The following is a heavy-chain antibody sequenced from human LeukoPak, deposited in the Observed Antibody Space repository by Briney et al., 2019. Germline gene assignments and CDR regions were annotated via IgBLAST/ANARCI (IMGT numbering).Heavy chain of an antibody. CDR2: IWYDGSNK. V-gene: IGHV3-33*01. CDR1: GFTFSSYG. Sequence: PGRSLRLSCAASGFTFSSYGMHWVRQAPGKGLEWVAVIWYDGSNKYYADSVKGRFTISRDNSKNTLYLQMNSLRAEDTAVYYCARDSESAGSGAFDIWGQGTMVTVSS. D-gene: IGHD3-10*01. J-gene: IGHJ3*02. CDR3: ARDSESAGSGAFDI.